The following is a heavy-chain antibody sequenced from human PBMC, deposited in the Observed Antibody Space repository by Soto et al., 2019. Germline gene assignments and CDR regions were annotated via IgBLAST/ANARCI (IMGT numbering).Heavy chain of an antibody. CDR2: MYPNSGNT. CDR1: GYTFTSYD. J-gene: IGHJ3*02. Sequence: QVQLVQSGAEVKKPGASVKVSCKASGYTFTSYDINWVRQATGQGLEWMGWMYPNSGNTGYAQKFQGRVTMTRNTSISTAYMELSSLRSEDTAVYYCARYCSGGSCYSGEDAFDIWGQGTMVTVSS. CDR3: ARYCSGGSCYSGEDAFDI. V-gene: IGHV1-8*01. D-gene: IGHD2-15*01.